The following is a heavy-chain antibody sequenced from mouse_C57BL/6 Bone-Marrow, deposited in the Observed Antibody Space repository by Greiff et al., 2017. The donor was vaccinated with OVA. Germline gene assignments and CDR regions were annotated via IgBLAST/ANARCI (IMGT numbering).Heavy chain of an antibody. CDR3: ARRDDCYLWDY. Sequence: QVQLQQPGAELVKPGASVKLSCKASGYTFTSYWMHWVKQRPGQGLEWIGMIHPNSGSTNYNEKFKSKATLTVDKSSSTAYMQLSSLTSEDSAVYYCARRDDCYLWDYWGQGTSVTVSS. CDR1: GYTFTSYW. V-gene: IGHV1-64*01. J-gene: IGHJ4*01. CDR2: IHPNSGST. D-gene: IGHD2-3*01.